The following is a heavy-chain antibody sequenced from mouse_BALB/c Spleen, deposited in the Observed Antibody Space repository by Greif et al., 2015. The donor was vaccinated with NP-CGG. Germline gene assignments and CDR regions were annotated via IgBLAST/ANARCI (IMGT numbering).Heavy chain of an antibody. D-gene: IGHD4-1*01. CDR2: INPYNDGT. CDR1: GYTFTSYV. J-gene: IGHJ4*01. CDR3: ARVGLYYYAMDY. V-gene: IGHV1-14*01. Sequence: EVKLQEPGPELVKPGASVKMSCKASGYTFTSYVMHWVKQKPGQGLEWIGYINPYNDGTKYNEKFKGKATLTSDKSSSTAYMELSSLTSEDSAVYYCARVGLYYYAMDYWGQGTSVTVSS.